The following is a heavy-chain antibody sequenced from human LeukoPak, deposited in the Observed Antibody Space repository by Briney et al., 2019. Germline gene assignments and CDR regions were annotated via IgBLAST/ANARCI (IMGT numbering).Heavy chain of an antibody. CDR3: ARVYGPTGVLFDY. CDR2: ISSSGSTI. V-gene: IGHV3-11*04. Sequence: GGSLRLSCAASGFTFSDYYMSWIRQAQGKGLEWISYISSSGSTIYYEDSVKGRFTISRDNAKNSLYLQMNSLRAEDTAVYYCARVYGPTGVLFDYWGQGTLVTVSS. J-gene: IGHJ4*02. D-gene: IGHD3-10*01. CDR1: GFTFSDYY.